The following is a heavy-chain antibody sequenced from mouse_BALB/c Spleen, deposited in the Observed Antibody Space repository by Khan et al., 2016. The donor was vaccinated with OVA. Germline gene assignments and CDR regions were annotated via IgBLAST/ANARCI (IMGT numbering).Heavy chain of an antibody. CDR3: ARRNYFGYTFAY. CDR1: GYTFTDYY. Sequence: QVQLKQSGAELARPGASVKLSCKASGYTFTDYYINWVKQRTGQGLEWIGAISPGSGDTYYNERFKGKATLTADKSSSIAYMQLSSLTAEASADYVCARRNYFGYTFAYWGQGTLVTVSA. J-gene: IGHJ3*01. V-gene: IGHV1-77*01. CDR2: ISPGSGDT. D-gene: IGHD1-2*01.